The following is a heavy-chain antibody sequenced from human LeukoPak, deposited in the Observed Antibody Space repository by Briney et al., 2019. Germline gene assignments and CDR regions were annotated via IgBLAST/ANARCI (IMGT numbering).Heavy chain of an antibody. CDR2: ISSSGITT. J-gene: IGHJ6*02. CDR3: ARDRRGMDNNYYGMDV. CDR1: GFTVSTYE. D-gene: IGHD2-2*03. V-gene: IGHV3-48*03. Sequence: PGRSLRLSCAASGFTVSTYEMNWVAQAPGKGLKWVADISSSGITTYYPVSVKGRFTISRDNAKHSLYLQMHSLRVEDTAIYYCARDRRGMDNNYYGMDVWGQATTVTDCS.